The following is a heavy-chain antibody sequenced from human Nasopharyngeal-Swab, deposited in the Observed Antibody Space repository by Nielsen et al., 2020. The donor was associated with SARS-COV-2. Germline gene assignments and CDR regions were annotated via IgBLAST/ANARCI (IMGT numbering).Heavy chain of an antibody. CDR3: ARDTPLGTTHPYFDY. Sequence: SETLSLTCTVSGGSISSSSYYWGWIRQPPGKGLEWIGSIYYSGSTYYNPSLKSRVTISVDTSKNQFSLKLSSVTAADTAVYYCARDTPLGTTHPYFDYWGQGTLVTVSS. V-gene: IGHV4-39*07. J-gene: IGHJ4*02. CDR1: GGSISSSSYY. D-gene: IGHD7-27*01. CDR2: IYYSGST.